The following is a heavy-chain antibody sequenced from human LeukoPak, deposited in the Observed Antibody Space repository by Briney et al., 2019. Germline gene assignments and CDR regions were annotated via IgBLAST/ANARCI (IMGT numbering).Heavy chain of an antibody. J-gene: IGHJ6*03. D-gene: IGHD1-26*01. CDR1: GFTFSSYS. CDR3: ARVRIAGNMDV. CDR2: ISSSSSYI. Sequence: GGSLRLSCVASGFTFSSYSMNWVRQAPGKGLEWVSSISSSSSYIYYADSVKGRFTISRDNAKNSLYLQMNSLRAEDTAVYYCARVRIAGNMDVWGKGTTVTVSS. V-gene: IGHV3-21*01.